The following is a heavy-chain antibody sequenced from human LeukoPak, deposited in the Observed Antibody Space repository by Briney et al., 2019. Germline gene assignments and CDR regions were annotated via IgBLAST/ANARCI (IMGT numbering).Heavy chain of an antibody. J-gene: IGHJ4*02. CDR1: GFTFSSYA. V-gene: IGHV3-30-3*01. Sequence: GSLRLSCAASGFTFSSYAMHWVRQAPGKGLEWVAVISYDGSNKYYADSVKGRFTISRDNSKNTLYLQMNSLRAEDTAVYYCARSSSGYSYGYNDYWGQGTLVTVSS. CDR2: ISYDGSNK. CDR3: ARSSSGYSYGYNDY. D-gene: IGHD5-18*01.